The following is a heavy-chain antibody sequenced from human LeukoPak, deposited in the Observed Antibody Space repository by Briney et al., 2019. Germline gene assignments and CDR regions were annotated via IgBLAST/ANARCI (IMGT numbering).Heavy chain of an antibody. D-gene: IGHD2-15*01. V-gene: IGHV3-21*01. J-gene: IGHJ4*02. CDR2: ISSSNSYI. CDR3: ARGHCRGGSCYSAIGY. Sequence: ASVKVSCKVSGFTLTELSMHWVRQAPGKGLEWVSYISSSNSYIYYADSVKGRFTISRDNAKNSLYLQMNSLRAEDTAVYYCARGHCRGGSCYSAIGYWGQGTLVTVSS. CDR1: GFTLTELS.